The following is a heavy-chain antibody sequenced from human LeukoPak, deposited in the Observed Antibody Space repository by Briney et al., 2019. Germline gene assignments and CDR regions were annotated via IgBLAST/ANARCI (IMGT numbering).Heavy chain of an antibody. CDR2: INPNSGGT. CDR1: GYTFTGYY. J-gene: IGHJ5*02. V-gene: IGHV1-2*02. D-gene: IGHD6-13*01. Sequence: ASVKASCKASGYTFTGYYMHWVRQAPGQGLEWMGWINPNSGGTNYAQKFQGRVTMTRDTSISTAYMELSRLRSDDTAVYYCIAAAGTVRFDPWGQGTLVTVSS. CDR3: IAAAGTVRFDP.